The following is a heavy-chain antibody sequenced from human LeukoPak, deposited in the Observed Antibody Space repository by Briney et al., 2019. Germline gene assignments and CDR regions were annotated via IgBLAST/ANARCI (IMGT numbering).Heavy chain of an antibody. D-gene: IGHD3-10*01. CDR1: GYTFTGYY. J-gene: IGHJ4*02. CDR2: INPNSGGT. V-gene: IGHV1-2*02. Sequence: ASVKVSCKASGYTFTGYYMHWVRQAPGRGLEWMGWINPNSGGTNYAQKFQGRVTMTRDTSISTAYMELSRLRSDDTAVYYCASRGAVLLWFGELTTFDYWGQGTLVTVSS. CDR3: ASRGAVLLWFGELTTFDY.